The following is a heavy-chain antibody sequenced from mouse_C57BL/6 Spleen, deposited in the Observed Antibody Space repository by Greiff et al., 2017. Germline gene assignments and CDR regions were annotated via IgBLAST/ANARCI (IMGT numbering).Heavy chain of an antibody. CDR1: GYTFTSYW. J-gene: IGHJ3*01. CDR2: INPSNGGT. V-gene: IGHV1-53*01. Sequence: QVQLQQPGTELVKPGASVKLSCKASGYTFTSYWMHWVKQRPGQGLEWIGNINPSNGGTNYNEKFNSKATLTVEKSSSTAYMQLISLTSEDSAVYYCARSLHYYGSSYPWFAYWGQGTLVTVSA. CDR3: ARSLHYYGSSYPWFAY. D-gene: IGHD1-1*01.